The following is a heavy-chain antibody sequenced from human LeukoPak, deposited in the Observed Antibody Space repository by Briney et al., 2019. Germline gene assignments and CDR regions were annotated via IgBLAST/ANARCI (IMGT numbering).Heavy chain of an antibody. D-gene: IGHD5-18*01. J-gene: IGHJ4*02. CDR1: GFTFRNSW. CDR2: INNDGTEK. Sequence: GGSLRLSCAASGFTFRNSWMTWVRQSPGKGLEWVASINNDGTEKYYGDSVNRRFSISRDNSKDSLYLQMNFLRPEDASTYYCARDSGYSTFALWGQGTRVIVSS. CDR3: ARDSGYSTFAL. V-gene: IGHV3-7*01.